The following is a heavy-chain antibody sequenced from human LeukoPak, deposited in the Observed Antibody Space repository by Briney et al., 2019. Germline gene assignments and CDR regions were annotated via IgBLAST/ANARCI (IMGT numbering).Heavy chain of an antibody. J-gene: IGHJ4*02. V-gene: IGHV1-2*02. Sequence: ASVKVSCKAAGYTFTAYYIHWVRQAPGQGLEWMGWINPNSGGTNSAQKFQGRVTMTRDSSISTAYMAISRLTSDDTAVYHCARVGSITARKNYFDYWGQGTLVTVSS. CDR2: INPNSGGT. CDR1: GYTFTAYY. CDR3: ARVGSITARKNYFDY. D-gene: IGHD6-6*01.